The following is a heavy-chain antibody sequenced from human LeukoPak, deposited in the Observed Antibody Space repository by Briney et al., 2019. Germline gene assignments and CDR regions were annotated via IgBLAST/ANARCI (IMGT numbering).Heavy chain of an antibody. J-gene: IGHJ4*02. CDR3: ARDRGVTMIVVVITTMDY. D-gene: IGHD3-22*01. V-gene: IGHV3-30*02. CDR1: GFTFSSYG. Sequence: GGSLRLSCAVSGFTFSSYGMHWVRQAPGKGLEWVAFIRYDGSNKYYADSVKGRFTISRDNSKNTLYLQMNSLRAEDTAVYYCARDRGVTMIVVVITTMDYWGQGTLVTVSS. CDR2: IRYDGSNK.